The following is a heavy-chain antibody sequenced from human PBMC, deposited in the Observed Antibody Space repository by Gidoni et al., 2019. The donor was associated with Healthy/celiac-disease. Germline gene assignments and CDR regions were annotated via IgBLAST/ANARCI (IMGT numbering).Heavy chain of an antibody. Sequence: EMQLLESGGGLVQPGGSLRLSCAASGFTFSSYAMSWVRQAPGKGLEWVSAISGSGGSTYYADSVKGRFTISRDNSKNTLYLQMNSLRAEDTAVYYCAKEPGHGYYGSGSYFDYWGQGTLVTVSS. V-gene: IGHV3-23*01. CDR3: AKEPGHGYYGSGSYFDY. D-gene: IGHD3-10*01. CDR2: ISGSGGST. J-gene: IGHJ4*02. CDR1: GFTFSSYA.